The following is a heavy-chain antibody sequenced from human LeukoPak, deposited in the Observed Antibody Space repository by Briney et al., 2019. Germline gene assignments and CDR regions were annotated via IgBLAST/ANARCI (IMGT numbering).Heavy chain of an antibody. Sequence: SVKVSCKASGGTFSSYTISWVRQAPGQGLEWMGRIIPILGIANYAQKFQGRVTITADKFTSTAYMELSSLRSEDTAVYYCARDREDGPYDYWGQGTLVTASS. CDR3: ARDREDGPYDY. J-gene: IGHJ4*02. D-gene: IGHD1-26*01. V-gene: IGHV1-69*04. CDR1: GGTFSSYT. CDR2: IIPILGIA.